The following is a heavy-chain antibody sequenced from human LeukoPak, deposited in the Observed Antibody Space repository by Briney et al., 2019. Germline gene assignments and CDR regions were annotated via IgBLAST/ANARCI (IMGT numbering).Heavy chain of an antibody. CDR1: GFTFSYYA. D-gene: IGHD3-22*01. CDR2: ISYDGGNK. J-gene: IGHJ4*02. Sequence: PGGSLRLSCAASGFTFSYYAMHWVRQAPGKGLEWVAVISYDGGNKYYTDSVKGRFTISRDNSKNTLYLQMNSLRPEDTAMYYCASHVSGVYYYDSSGYYRVGLCYFDYWGQGTLVTVSS. CDR3: ASHVSGVYYYDSSGYYRVGLCYFDY. V-gene: IGHV3-30*04.